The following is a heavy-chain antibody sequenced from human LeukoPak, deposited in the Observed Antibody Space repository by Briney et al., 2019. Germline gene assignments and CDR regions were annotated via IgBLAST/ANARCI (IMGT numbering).Heavy chain of an antibody. CDR2: ISAYNGNT. D-gene: IGHD3-22*01. J-gene: IGHJ4*02. CDR3: ARDKVYDGYYDSSGYGEFDY. Sequence: ASVKLSCKASGYTFTSYGNSWVRQAPGQGLEWMGWISAYNGNTNYAQKLQGRVTMTTDTSTSTAYMELRSLRSDHTAVYYCARDKVYDGYYDSSGYGEFDYWGQGTLVTVSS. CDR1: GYTFTSYG. V-gene: IGHV1-18*01.